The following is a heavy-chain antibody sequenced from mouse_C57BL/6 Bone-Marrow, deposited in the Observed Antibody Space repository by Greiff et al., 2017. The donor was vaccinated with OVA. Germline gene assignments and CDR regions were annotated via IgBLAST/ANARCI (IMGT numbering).Heavy chain of an antibody. Sequence: QVQLQQPGAELVRPGSSVKLSCKASGYTFTSYWMDWVKQRPGQGLEWIGNIYPSDSETHYNQKFKDKATLTVDKSSSTAYMQLSSLTSEDSAVYYCARDSKEAMDYWGQGTSVTVSS. V-gene: IGHV1-61*01. D-gene: IGHD2-5*01. CDR1: GYTFTSYW. CDR2: IYPSDSET. J-gene: IGHJ4*01. CDR3: ARDSKEAMDY.